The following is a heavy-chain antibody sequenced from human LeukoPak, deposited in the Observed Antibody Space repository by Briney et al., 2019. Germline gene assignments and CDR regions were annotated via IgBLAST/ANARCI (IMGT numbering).Heavy chain of an antibody. CDR2: IYYSGST. Sequence: PSQTLSLACTVSGGSISSGSYYWSWIRQPPGKGLEWIGSIYYSGSTYYNPSLKSRVTISVDTSKNQFSLKLSSVTAADTAVYYCARTPPPRWGSGSYYNEARGMDVWGQGTTVTVSS. V-gene: IGHV4-39*07. D-gene: IGHD3-10*01. CDR3: ARTPPPRWGSGSYYNEARGMDV. J-gene: IGHJ6*02. CDR1: GGSISSGSYY.